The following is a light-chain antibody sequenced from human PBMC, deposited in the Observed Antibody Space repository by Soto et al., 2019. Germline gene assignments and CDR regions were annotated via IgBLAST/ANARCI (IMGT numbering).Light chain of an antibody. CDR3: AAWDDSLRGLV. CDR1: NSNIGSKY. J-gene: IGLJ2*01. Sequence: QSVLTQPPSASGTPGQRVTISCSGGNSNIGSKYVYWYQQLPGAAPKLLIYNTNQRPPGVPDRFSGSKSGTSASLAISGLRSEDEADYSCAAWDDSLRGLVFGGGTKLTVL. CDR2: NTN. V-gene: IGLV1-47*02.